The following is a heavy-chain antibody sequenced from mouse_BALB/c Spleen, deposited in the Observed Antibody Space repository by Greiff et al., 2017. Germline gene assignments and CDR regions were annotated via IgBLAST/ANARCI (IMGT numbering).Heavy chain of an antibody. CDR2: IDPANGNT. V-gene: IGHV14-3*02. J-gene: IGHJ3*01. D-gene: IGHD2-14*01. Sequence: EVKLMESGAELVKPGASVKLSCTASGFNFKDTYMHWVKQRPEQGLEWIGRIDPANGNTKYDPKFQGKATITADTSSNTAYLQLSSLTSEDTAVYYWARGRYDWFAYWGQGTLVTVSA. CDR3: ARGRYDWFAY. CDR1: GFNFKDTY.